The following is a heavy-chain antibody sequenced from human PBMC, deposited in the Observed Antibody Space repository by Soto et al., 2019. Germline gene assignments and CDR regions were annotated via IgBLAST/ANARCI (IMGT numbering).Heavy chain of an antibody. CDR2: ISYDGSNK. V-gene: IGHV3-30*03. CDR1: GFTFSSYG. J-gene: IGHJ4*02. D-gene: IGHD3-22*01. CDR3: ASPPAPTYYYDSSGYLGY. Sequence: PGGSLRLSCAASGFTFSSYGMHWVRQAPGKGLEWVAVISYDGSNKYYADSVKGRFTISRDNSKNTLYLQMDSLRAEDTAVYYCASPPAPTYYYDSSGYLGYWGQGTLVTVSS.